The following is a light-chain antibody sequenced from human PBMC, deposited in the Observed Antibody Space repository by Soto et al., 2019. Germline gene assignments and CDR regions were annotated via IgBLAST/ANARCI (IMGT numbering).Light chain of an antibody. J-gene: IGKJ4*01. CDR1: QNIHNH. V-gene: IGKV3-15*01. CDR2: DAI. CDR3: QQYDAWPLT. Sequence: DKLMSQSPATLSVSPGERVTLSCRASQNIHNHMSWFLQKPGQTPRLLIYDAIIRAPDVPARFSGSWSGTEFTLTINSLQSEDFAVYYCQQYDAWPLTFGAGNKVQIX.